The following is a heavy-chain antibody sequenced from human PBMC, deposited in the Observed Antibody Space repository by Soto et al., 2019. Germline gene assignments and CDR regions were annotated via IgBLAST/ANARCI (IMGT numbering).Heavy chain of an antibody. J-gene: IGHJ4*02. V-gene: IGHV4-61*01. CDR3: ARAETGYSSSSGLDY. CDR2: IYYSGST. Sequence: QVQLQESGPGLVKPSKTLSLTCTVSGGSVSSGSYYWSWIWQPPGKGLEWIGYIYYSGSTNYNPSLKSRVTISVDTSKNQFSLKLSSVTAADTAVYYCARAETGYSSSSGLDYWGQGTLVSVSS. CDR1: GGSVSSGSYY. D-gene: IGHD6-6*01.